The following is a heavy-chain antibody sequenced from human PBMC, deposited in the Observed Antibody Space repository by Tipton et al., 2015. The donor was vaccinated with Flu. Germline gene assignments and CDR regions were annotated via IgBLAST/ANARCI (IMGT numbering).Heavy chain of an antibody. CDR2: IYSGGTT. CDR1: GFTVSNNY. CDR3: ARDEGVVNYYYGMDV. V-gene: IGHV3-66*02. Sequence: SLRLSCAASGFTVSNNYMSWVRQTPGKGLEWVALIYSGGTTYYTDSVKGRFTISRDSPKNTLYLQMTSLRPEDAAVYYCARDEGVVNYYYGMDVWGQGTTVAVSS. J-gene: IGHJ6*02.